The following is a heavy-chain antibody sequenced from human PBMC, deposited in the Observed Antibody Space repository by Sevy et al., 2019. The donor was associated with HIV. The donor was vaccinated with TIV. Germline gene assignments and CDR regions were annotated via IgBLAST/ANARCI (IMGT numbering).Heavy chain of an antibody. V-gene: IGHV3-33*01. CDR1: GFTFSSYG. Sequence: GGSLRLSCAASGFTFSSYGMHWVRQAPGKGLEWVAVIWYDGSNKYYADSVKGRFTISRDNSKNTLYLQMNSLRAEDAAVYYCARDSYRLGELSFDYWGQGTLVTVSS. D-gene: IGHD3-16*02. J-gene: IGHJ4*02. CDR2: IWYDGSNK. CDR3: ARDSYRLGELSFDY.